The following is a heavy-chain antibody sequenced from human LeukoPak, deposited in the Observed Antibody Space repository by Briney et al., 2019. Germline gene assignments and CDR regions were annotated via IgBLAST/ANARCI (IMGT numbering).Heavy chain of an antibody. D-gene: IGHD2-2*01. CDR1: GFTFSSYW. V-gene: IGHV4-34*01. J-gene: IGHJ4*02. CDR2: INHSGST. CDR3: ARKVPAAKGPFDY. Sequence: GSLRLSCAASGFTFSSYWMSWIRQPPGKGLEWIGEINHSGSTNYNPSLKSRVTISVDTSKNQFSLKLSSVTAADTAVYYCARKVPAAKGPFDYWGQGTLVTVSS.